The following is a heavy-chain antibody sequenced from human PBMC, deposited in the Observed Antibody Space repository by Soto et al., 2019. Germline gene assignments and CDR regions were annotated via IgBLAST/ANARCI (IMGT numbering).Heavy chain of an antibody. CDR3: GKERNMTFSNGFGP. Sequence: GGSLRLSCAASGFNFSSYAMSWVRQAPGKGLEWVSGISGSGGVTYYADSVKGRFTISRDNSKNTLYLQMNTLRAEDTAVFYWGKERNMTFSNGFGPRGQGTLVTGSS. CDR1: GFNFSSYA. CDR2: ISGSGGVT. V-gene: IGHV3-23*01. J-gene: IGHJ5*02. D-gene: IGHD3-16*01.